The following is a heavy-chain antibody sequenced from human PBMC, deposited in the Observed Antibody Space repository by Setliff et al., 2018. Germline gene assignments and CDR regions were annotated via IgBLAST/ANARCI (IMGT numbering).Heavy chain of an antibody. V-gene: IGHV3-11*01. CDR2: ISRSGSTI. Sequence: PGGSLRLSCAASGFTFDDYVMGWVRQAPGKGLEWVSYISRSGSTIYCADSVKGRFTISRDNAKNSLYLQMNSLRAEDTAVYYCARGGRFAHYMDVWGKGTTVTVSS. D-gene: IGHD3-3*01. CDR3: ARGGRFAHYMDV. CDR1: GFTFDDYV. J-gene: IGHJ6*03.